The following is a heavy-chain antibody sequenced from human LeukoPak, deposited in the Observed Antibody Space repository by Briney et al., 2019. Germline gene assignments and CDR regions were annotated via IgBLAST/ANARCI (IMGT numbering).Heavy chain of an antibody. D-gene: IGHD5-12*01. V-gene: IGHV1-69*06. CDR2: IIPIFGTA. CDR3: ARDYSGYDGFDY. J-gene: IGHJ4*02. CDR1: GGTFSSYA. Sequence: SVKVSCKASGGTFSSYAISWVRQAPGQGLEWMGGIIPIFGTANYAQKFQGRVTITADKSTSTAYMELSSLRSEDTAVYYCARDYSGYDGFDYWGQGTLVTVSS.